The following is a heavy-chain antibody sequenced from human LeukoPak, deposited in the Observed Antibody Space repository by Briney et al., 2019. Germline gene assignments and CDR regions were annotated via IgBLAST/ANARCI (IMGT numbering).Heavy chain of an antibody. CDR2: IIPILGIA. V-gene: IGHV1-69*04. J-gene: IGHJ4*02. CDR1: GGTFSSYA. Sequence: SVKVSCKASGGTFSSYAISWVRQAPGQGLEWMGRIIPILGIANYAQKFQGRVTITADKSTSTAYVELSSLRSEDTAVYYCARRGLHYFDYWGQGTLVTVSS. CDR3: ARRGLHYFDY.